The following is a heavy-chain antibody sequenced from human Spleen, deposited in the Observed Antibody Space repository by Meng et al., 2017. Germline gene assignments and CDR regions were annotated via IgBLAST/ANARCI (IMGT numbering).Heavy chain of an antibody. CDR3: SRKAGNCITITCYSLDY. CDR2: IDPKNGDT. V-gene: IGHV1-2*06. Sequence: ASVKVSCKPSGYNFPDYYIHWVRQAPGQGLEWMGRIDPKNGDTHYAQKFQGRVNQTGDTSISTAYMDLSVLRSDDTAVYFCSRKAGNCITITCYSLDYWGQGTLVTVSS. J-gene: IGHJ4*02. CDR1: GYNFPDYY. D-gene: IGHD2-15*01.